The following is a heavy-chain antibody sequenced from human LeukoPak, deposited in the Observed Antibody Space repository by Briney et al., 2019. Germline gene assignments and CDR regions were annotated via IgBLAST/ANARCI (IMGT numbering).Heavy chain of an antibody. Sequence: GASVKVSCKASGYTFTSYGISWVRQAPGQGLECMGWISAYNGNTNYVQKLQDRVTMTTDTSTSTAYMELRSLRSDDTAVYYCARTPFLYCSGGSCYSDFWGQGTLVTVSS. J-gene: IGHJ4*02. CDR3: ARTPFLYCSGGSCYSDF. D-gene: IGHD2-15*01. CDR1: GYTFTSYG. CDR2: ISAYNGNT. V-gene: IGHV1-18*01.